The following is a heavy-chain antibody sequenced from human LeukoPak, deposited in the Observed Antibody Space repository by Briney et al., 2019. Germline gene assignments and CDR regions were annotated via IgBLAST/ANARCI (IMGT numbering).Heavy chain of an antibody. D-gene: IGHD2-2*01. V-gene: IGHV4-30-4*01. CDR3: ARDFYCSSTSCPTDYYYYGMDV. CDR2: IYYSGST. J-gene: IGHJ6*02. Sequence: SETLFLTCTVSGGSISSGDYYWSWIRQPPGKGLEWIGYIYYSGSTYYNPSLKSRVTISVDTSKNQFSLKLSSVTAADTAVYYCARDFYCSSTSCPTDYYYYGMDVWGQGTTVTVSS. CDR1: GGSISSGDYY.